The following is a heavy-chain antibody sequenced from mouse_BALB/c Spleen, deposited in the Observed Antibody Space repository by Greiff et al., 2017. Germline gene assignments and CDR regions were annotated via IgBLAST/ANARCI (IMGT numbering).Heavy chain of an antibody. J-gene: IGHJ2*01. CDR3: TRGDSIRGRGYFDY. D-gene: IGHD1-1*01. CDR2: IYPGNSDT. Sequence: EVKLMESGTVLARPGASVKMSCKASGYTFTSYWMHWVKQRPGQGLEWIGAIYPGNSDTNYTQKFKGKAKLTAVTATSTAYMELSSLTNEDSAVYYCTRGDSIRGRGYFDYWGQGTTLTVSS. V-gene: IGHV1-5*01. CDR1: GYTFTSYW.